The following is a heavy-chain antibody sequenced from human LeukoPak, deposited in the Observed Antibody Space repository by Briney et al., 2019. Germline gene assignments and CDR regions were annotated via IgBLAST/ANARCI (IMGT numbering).Heavy chain of an antibody. D-gene: IGHD6-6*01. V-gene: IGHV4-34*01. CDR1: GGSFSGYY. CDR3: ARIRPRYYYYGMDV. CDR2: INHSGST. J-gene: IGHJ6*02. Sequence: SETLSLTCAVYGGSFSGYYWSWIRQPPGQGLEWIGEINHSGSTNYNPSLKSRVTISVDTSKNQFSLKLSSVTAADTAVYYCARIRPRYYYYGMDVWGQGTTVTVSS.